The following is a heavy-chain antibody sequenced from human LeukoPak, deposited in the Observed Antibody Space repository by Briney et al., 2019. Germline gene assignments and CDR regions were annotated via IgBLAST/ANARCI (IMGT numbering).Heavy chain of an antibody. V-gene: IGHV3-66*01. CDR3: ATTVVPAAIEVDAFDI. D-gene: IGHD2-2*01. Sequence: GGSLRLSCAASGFTFSDYYMSWIRQAPGKGLEWVSVIYSGGSTYYADSVKGRFTISRDNSKNTLYLQMNSLRAEDTAVYYCATTVVPAAIEVDAFDIWGQGTMVTVSS. CDR2: IYSGGST. J-gene: IGHJ3*02. CDR1: GFTFSDYY.